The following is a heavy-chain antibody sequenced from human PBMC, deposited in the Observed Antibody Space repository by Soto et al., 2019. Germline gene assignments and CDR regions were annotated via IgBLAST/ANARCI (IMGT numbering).Heavy chain of an antibody. Sequence: PXGTLSLACTVSGGSISSYYWSWIRQPPGKGLEWIGYIYYSGSTNYNPSLKSRVTISVDTSKNQFSLKLSSVTAADTAVYYCARVGTDDSSGYYPFDYWGQGTLVTVSS. CDR1: GGSISSYY. CDR3: ARVGTDDSSGYYPFDY. J-gene: IGHJ4*02. V-gene: IGHV4-59*01. D-gene: IGHD3-22*01. CDR2: IYYSGST.